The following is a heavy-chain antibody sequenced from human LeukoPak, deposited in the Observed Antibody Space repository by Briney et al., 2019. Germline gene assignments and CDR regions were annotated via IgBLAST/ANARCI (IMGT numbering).Heavy chain of an antibody. CDR2: ISYDGSNK. V-gene: IGHV3-30-3*01. D-gene: IGHD2-2*01. Sequence: GGSLRLSCAAPGFTFSSYAMHWVRQAPGKGLEWVAVISYDGSNKYYADSVKGRFTISRDNSKNTLYLQMNSLRAEDTAVYYCARGANIVVVPAATKIAAAGNDYWGQGTLVAVSS. CDR1: GFTFSSYA. CDR3: ARGANIVVVPAATKIAAAGNDY. J-gene: IGHJ4*02.